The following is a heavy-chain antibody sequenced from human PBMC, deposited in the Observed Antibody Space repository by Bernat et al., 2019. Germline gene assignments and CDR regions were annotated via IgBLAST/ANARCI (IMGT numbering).Heavy chain of an antibody. V-gene: IGHV3-23*04. Sequence: VQLVESGGGLVKPGGSLRLSCAASGFTFGDCYMSWIRQAPGKGLEWVSAISGSGGSTYYADSVKGRVTISRDNSKNTLYLQMNSLRAEDTAVYYCAKDDGDYFFFFDYWGQGTLVTVSS. J-gene: IGHJ4*02. CDR2: ISGSGGST. CDR1: GFTFGDCY. CDR3: AKDDGDYFFFFDY. D-gene: IGHD4-17*01.